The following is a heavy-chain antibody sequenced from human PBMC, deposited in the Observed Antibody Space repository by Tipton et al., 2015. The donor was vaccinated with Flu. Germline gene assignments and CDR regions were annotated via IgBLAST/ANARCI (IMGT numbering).Heavy chain of an antibody. J-gene: IGHJ4*02. CDR2: IYPSGTT. D-gene: IGHD3-10*02. V-gene: IGHV4-59*05. CDR3: ARLSYYDVDLKNFYFDY. Sequence: TLSLTCTVSGDSISSYYWTWIRQPPGKGLELIGSIYPSGTTYYNPSLKSRVTISVDTSKSQFSLMLRSVTAADTAVYYCARLSYYDVDLKNFYFDYWGQGALVTVSS. CDR1: GDSISSYY.